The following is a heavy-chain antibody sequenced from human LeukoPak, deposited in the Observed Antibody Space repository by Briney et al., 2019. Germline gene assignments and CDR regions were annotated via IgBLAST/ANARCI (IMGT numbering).Heavy chain of an antibody. D-gene: IGHD3-22*01. V-gene: IGHV1-69*05. J-gene: IGHJ5*02. CDR1: GGTFSSYA. CDR3: APYYYGSSGHSGPDWFDP. Sequence: GASVKVSCKASGGTFSSYAISWVRQAPGQGLEWMGRIIPIFGTANYAQKFQGRVTITTDESTSTAYMELSSLRSEDTAVYYCAPYYYGSSGHSGPDWFDPWGQGTLVTVSS. CDR2: IIPIFGTA.